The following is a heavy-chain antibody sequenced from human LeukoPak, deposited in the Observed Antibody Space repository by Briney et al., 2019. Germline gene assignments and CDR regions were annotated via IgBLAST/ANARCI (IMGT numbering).Heavy chain of an antibody. V-gene: IGHV3-30*18. CDR3: ANGGSGSYYYYYYGMDV. CDR2: ISYDGSNK. Sequence: PGRSLRLSCAASGFTFSSYGMHWVRQAPGKGLEWVAVISYDGSNKYYADSVKGRFTISRDNSKNTLYLQMNSLRAEDMAVYYCANGGSGSYYYYYYGMDVWGQGTTVTVSS. J-gene: IGHJ6*02. CDR1: GFTFSSYG. D-gene: IGHD3-10*01.